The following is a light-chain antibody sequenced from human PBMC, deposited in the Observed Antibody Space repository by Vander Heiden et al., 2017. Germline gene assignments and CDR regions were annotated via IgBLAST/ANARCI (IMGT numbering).Light chain of an antibody. V-gene: IGLV2-23*01. CDR3: CSYAGSSTLYV. Sequence: QSALTQPAHVSGSPGQSITISCTGTSSDVGSYNLVSWYQQHPGKAPKLMIYEGSKRPSGVSNRFSGSKSGNTASLTISGLQAEDEADYYCCSYAGSSTLYVFGTGTKVTVL. J-gene: IGLJ1*01. CDR2: EGS. CDR1: SSDVGSYNL.